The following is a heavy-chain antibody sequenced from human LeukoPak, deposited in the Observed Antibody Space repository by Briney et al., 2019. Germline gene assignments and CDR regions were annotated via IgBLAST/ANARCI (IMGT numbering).Heavy chain of an antibody. CDR2: IYYSGST. CDR1: GGSISSGGYY. V-gene: IGHV4-31*03. J-gene: IGHJ4*02. Sequence: SETLSLTCTVSGGSISSGGYYWSWIREHPGKGLEWIGYIYYSGSTYYNPSLKSRVTISVDTSKNQFSLKLSSVTAADTAVYYCARTGAVAAQKRSYFDYWGQGTLVTVSS. CDR3: ARTGAVAAQKRSYFDY. D-gene: IGHD6-19*01.